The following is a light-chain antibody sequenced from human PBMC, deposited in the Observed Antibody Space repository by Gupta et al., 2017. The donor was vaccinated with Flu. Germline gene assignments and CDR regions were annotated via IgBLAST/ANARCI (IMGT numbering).Light chain of an antibody. Sequence: QPVLTQPPSVSAAPGQRVTISCPGRYFNIGNNYVSWYQQVPGAAPKLLIYGENRRTRGSADRASGSRSRADSSATLAITGLQTGDEADYYCGPWDAHGNGVLFGGGTKLTV. CDR2: GEN. CDR1: YFNIGNNY. CDR3: GPWDAHGNGVL. V-gene: IGLV1-51*01. J-gene: IGLJ2*01.